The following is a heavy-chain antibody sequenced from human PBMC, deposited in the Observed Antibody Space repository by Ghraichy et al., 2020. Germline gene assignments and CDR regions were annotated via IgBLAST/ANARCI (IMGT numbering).Heavy chain of an antibody. V-gene: IGHV4-39*01. CDR1: GGSISSSSYY. Sequence: SETLSLTCTVSGGSISSSSYYWGWIRQPPGKGLEWIGSIYYSGSTYYNPSLKSRVTISVDTSKNQFSLKLSSVTAADTAVYYCATPYGSRGSGYGMDVWGQGTTVTVSS. D-gene: IGHD3-10*01. CDR3: ATPYGSRGSGYGMDV. CDR2: IYYSGST. J-gene: IGHJ6*02.